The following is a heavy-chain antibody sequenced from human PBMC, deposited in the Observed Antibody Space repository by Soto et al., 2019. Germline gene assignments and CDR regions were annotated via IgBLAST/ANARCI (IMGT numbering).Heavy chain of an antibody. Sequence: QVQLVESGGGVVQPGRSLRLSCAASGFTFSSYGMHWVRQAPGKGLEWVAVISYDGSNKYYADSVKGRFTISRDNSKNTLYLQMNSLRDEDTAVYYCVKDGGDNWFDPWGQGTLVTVSS. D-gene: IGHD3-3*01. J-gene: IGHJ5*02. CDR3: VKDGGDNWFDP. V-gene: IGHV3-30*18. CDR2: ISYDGSNK. CDR1: GFTFSSYG.